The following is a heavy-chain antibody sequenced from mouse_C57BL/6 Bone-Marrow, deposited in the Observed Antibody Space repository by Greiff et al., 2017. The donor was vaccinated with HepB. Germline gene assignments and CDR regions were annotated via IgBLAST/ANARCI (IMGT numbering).Heavy chain of an antibody. D-gene: IGHD1-1*01. CDR2: ISYSGST. V-gene: IGHV3-8*01. Sequence: DVKLVESGPGLAKPSQTLSLTCSVTGYSITSDYWNWIRKFPGNKLEYMGYISYSGSTYYNPSLKSRISITRNTSKNQYYLQLNSVTTEDTATYYCARLRLERLLRSWYFDVWGTGTTVTVSS. CDR3: ARLRLERLLRSWYFDV. CDR1: GYSITSDY. J-gene: IGHJ1*03.